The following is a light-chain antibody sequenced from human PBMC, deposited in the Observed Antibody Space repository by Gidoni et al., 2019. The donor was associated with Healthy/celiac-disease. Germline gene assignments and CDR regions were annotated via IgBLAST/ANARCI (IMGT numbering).Light chain of an antibody. V-gene: IGKV1-5*03. CDR3: KQYSSYSWT. J-gene: IGKJ1*01. CDR1: QSISSW. Sequence: DIQMTQSPPTLSAFVGDRVTITCRASQSISSWLAWYQQKPGKAPKLLISKASILESGVPSRFSGSGAGTEFALTISSLQPDDFATYYCKQYSSYSWTFGQGTKVEIK. CDR2: KAS.